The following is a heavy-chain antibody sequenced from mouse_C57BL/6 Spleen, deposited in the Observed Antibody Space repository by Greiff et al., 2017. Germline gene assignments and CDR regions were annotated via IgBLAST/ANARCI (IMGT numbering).Heavy chain of an antibody. CDR1: GFTFSSYT. D-gene: IGHD1-1*01. Sequence: EVHLVESGGGLVKPGGSLKLSCAASGFTFSSYTMSWVRQTPEKRLEWVATISGGGGNTYYPDSVKGRFTISRDNAKNTLYLQMSSLRSEDTALYYCARQEYYGSPFAYWGQGTLVTVSA. CDR3: ARQEYYGSPFAY. J-gene: IGHJ3*01. CDR2: ISGGGGNT. V-gene: IGHV5-9*01.